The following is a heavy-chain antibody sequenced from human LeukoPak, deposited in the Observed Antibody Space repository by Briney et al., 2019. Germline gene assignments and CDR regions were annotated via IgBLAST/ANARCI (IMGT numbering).Heavy chain of an antibody. D-gene: IGHD2-21*01. CDR2: IYYSGST. Sequence: PSETLSLTCTVSGGSINSSSYYWGWIRQPPGKGLEWIGSIYYSGSTYYNPSLKSRVTISVDTSKNQFSLKLSSVTAADTAVYYCARDAGGSLFAEYFQHWGQGTLVTVSS. CDR3: ARDAGGSLFAEYFQH. V-gene: IGHV4-39*07. J-gene: IGHJ1*01. CDR1: GGSINSSSYY.